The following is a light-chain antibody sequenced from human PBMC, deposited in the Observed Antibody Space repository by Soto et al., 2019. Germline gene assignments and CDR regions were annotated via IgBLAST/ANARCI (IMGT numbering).Light chain of an antibody. CDR1: GSNIGGFS. Sequence: QSVLTQPPSVSAAPGQRITISCSGSGSNIGGFSLSWYQQLPGTAPKLLIYDNDKRPSGIPDRFSGSKSGTSATLAITTLQTGDEAHYFCGAWDNTQSWVFGPGTKLTVL. CDR3: GAWDNTQSWV. J-gene: IGLJ1*01. CDR2: DND. V-gene: IGLV1-51*01.